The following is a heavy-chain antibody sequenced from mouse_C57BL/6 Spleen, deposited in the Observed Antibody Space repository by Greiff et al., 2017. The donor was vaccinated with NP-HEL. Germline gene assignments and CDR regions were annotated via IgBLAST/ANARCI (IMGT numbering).Heavy chain of an antibody. Sequence: VQLQQPGAELVKPGASVKLSCKASGYTFTSYWMHWVKQRPGQGLEWIGMIHPNSGSTNYNEKFKSKATLTVDKSSSTAYMQLSSLTSEDSAVYYCAREVSSYDAMDYWGQGTSVTVSS. CDR1: GYTFTSYW. D-gene: IGHD1-1*01. J-gene: IGHJ4*01. CDR2: IHPNSGST. V-gene: IGHV1-64*01. CDR3: AREVSSYDAMDY.